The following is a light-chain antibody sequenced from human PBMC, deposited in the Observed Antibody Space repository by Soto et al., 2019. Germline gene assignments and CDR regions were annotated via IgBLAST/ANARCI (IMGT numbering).Light chain of an antibody. CDR3: CSYAGSSPWV. J-gene: IGLJ3*02. CDR2: EVS. CDR1: SSDFGTYNL. V-gene: IGLV2-23*02. Sequence: QSALTQPASVSGSPGQSITISCTGTSSDFGTYNLVSWYQQHPGKAPKVILYEVSKRPSGVSNRFSGSKSGNTASLTISGLQAEDEADYYCCSYAGSSPWVFGGGTKLTVL.